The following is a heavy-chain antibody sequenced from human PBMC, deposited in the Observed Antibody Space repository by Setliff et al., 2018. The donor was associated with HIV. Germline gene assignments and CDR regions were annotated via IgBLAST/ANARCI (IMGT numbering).Heavy chain of an antibody. CDR1: GFMFGVDW. CDR3: VRAIQGAYDI. V-gene: IGHV3-7*01. D-gene: IGHD3-3*01. CDR2: VTPDGGDK. J-gene: IGHJ3*02. Sequence: GGSLRLSCAASGFMFGVDWMSWVRQTPGKGLEWVASVTPDGGDKYYANSMRGRFTISRDNGKNAVYLQMNSLTAEDTALYYCVRAIQGAYDIWGQGTMVTVSS.